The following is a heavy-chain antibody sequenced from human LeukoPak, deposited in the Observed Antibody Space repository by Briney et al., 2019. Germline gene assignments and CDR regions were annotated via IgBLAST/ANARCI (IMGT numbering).Heavy chain of an antibody. D-gene: IGHD6-13*01. CDR3: ASFPPDSAAAAYFDY. V-gene: IGHV1-69*13. Sequence: RASVKVSCTASGGTFSSYAISWVRQAPGQGLEWMGGIIPIFGTANYAQKFQGRVTITADESTSTAYMELSSLRSEDTAVYYCASFPPDSAAAAYFDYWGQGTLVTVSS. J-gene: IGHJ4*02. CDR1: GGTFSSYA. CDR2: IIPIFGTA.